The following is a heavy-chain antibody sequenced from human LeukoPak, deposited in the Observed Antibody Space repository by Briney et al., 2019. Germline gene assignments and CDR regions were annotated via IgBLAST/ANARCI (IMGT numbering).Heavy chain of an antibody. CDR3: TRGPRPLRYCSGGSCPSYYSGTDV. V-gene: IGHV3-30*04. D-gene: IGHD2-15*01. J-gene: IGHJ6*02. CDR2: ISFDGNNK. Sequence: GGSLRLSCAASGFTFSDYAMHWVRLAPGKGLEWVAVISFDGNNKYYADSVKGRFTISRDNSKNTLYLQMNSLRVEDTAVYSCTRGPRPLRYCSGGSCPSYYSGTDVWGQGTTVTVSS. CDR1: GFTFSDYA.